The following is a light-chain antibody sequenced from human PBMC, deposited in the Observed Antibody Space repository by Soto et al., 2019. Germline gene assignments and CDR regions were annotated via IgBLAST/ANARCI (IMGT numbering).Light chain of an antibody. CDR1: SSDVGGYNY. Sequence: QAVVTQPASVSGSPGQSITISCTGTSSDVGGYNYVSWYQQHPGKAPKLMIYDASNRPSGVSNRFSGSKSGNTASLTISGLQAEDEADYYCSSYTSSSTPVVFGGGTKLTVL. J-gene: IGLJ2*01. V-gene: IGLV2-14*01. CDR3: SSYTSSSTPVV. CDR2: DAS.